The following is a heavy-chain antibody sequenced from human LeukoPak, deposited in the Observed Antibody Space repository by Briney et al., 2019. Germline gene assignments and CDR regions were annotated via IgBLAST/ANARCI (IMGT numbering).Heavy chain of an antibody. V-gene: IGHV5-10-1*01. CDR3: ARHYYDTLSAFDI. J-gene: IGHJ3*02. CDR1: GYSFTSYW. CDR2: IDPSDSYT. D-gene: IGHD3-22*01. Sequence: GESLKISCKDSGYSFTSYWISWVRQMPGKGLEWMGRIDPSDSYTKYSPSFQGHVTISADKSISTAYLQWSSLKASDTAIYFCARHYYDTLSAFDIWGQGTMVTVSS.